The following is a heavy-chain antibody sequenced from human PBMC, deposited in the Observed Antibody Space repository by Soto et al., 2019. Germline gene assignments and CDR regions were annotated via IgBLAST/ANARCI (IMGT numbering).Heavy chain of an antibody. CDR1: GFAFDAYW. Sequence: EVHLVESGGGLVQPGGSLRLSCVASGFAFDAYWMHRVRQVPGEGPVWVSRIDYDGTTTTYADSVKGRFTISRDNAKNTLYLQMNSLRAEDTGVYYCTRGPRRSSAGTGAYWGQGTLVTVSS. CDR3: TRGPRRSSAGTGAY. D-gene: IGHD6-13*01. CDR2: IDYDGTTT. V-gene: IGHV3-74*01. J-gene: IGHJ4*02.